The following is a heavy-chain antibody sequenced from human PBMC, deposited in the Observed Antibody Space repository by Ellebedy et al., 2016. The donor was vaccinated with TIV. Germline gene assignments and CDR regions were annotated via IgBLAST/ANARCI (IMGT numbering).Heavy chain of an antibody. CDR3: ARGPRTLLRNANSGWFDS. V-gene: IGHV1-3*01. D-gene: IGHD3-16*01. Sequence: AASVKVSCKASGYTFSQYAIQWLRQTPGQRPEWMGWINVASGDTKYSQRFQDRVIITRDTSATTVYMELSSLRSEDTAIYYCARGPRTLLRNANSGWFDSWGQGSPVSVS. J-gene: IGHJ5*01. CDR2: INVASGDT. CDR1: GYTFSQYA.